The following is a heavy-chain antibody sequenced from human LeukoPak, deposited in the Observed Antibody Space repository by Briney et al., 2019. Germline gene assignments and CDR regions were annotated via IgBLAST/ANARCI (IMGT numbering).Heavy chain of an antibody. D-gene: IGHD2-2*01. J-gene: IGHJ4*02. CDR3: ARDLGGSSTDY. CDR2: IIPIFGTA. CDR1: GSSFSSNA. V-gene: IGHV1-69*13. Sequence: SVKVSCKASGSSFSSNAITWVRQAPGQGLEWMGGIIPIFGTANYAQKFQGRVTITADESTSTSYMELGRLRSEIRAVYYCARDLGGSSTDYWGQGTLVTVSS.